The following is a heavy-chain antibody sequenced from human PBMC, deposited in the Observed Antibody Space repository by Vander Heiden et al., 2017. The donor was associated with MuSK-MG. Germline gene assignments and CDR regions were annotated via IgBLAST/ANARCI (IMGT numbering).Heavy chain of an antibody. V-gene: IGHV4-34*01. J-gene: IGHJ4*02. D-gene: IGHD3-22*01. CDR3: ASKPHYYDSSGYNFDY. CDR1: GGSFSGYY. Sequence: QVQLQQWGAGLLKPSETLSLTCAVYGGSFSGYYWSWIRQPPGKGLEWIGEINHSGSTNYNPSLKSRVTISVDTSKNQFSLKLSSVTAADTAVYYCASKPHYYDSSGYNFDYWGQGTLVTVAS. CDR2: INHSGST.